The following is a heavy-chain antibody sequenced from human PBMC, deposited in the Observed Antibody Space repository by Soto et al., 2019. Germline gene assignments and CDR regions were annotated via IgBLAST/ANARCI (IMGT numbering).Heavy chain of an antibody. CDR2: INIGSGRT. CDR3: VREGGDCGYCLTFCYYVGLDG. V-gene: IGHV1-3*05. J-gene: IGHJ6*02. D-gene: IGHD2-21*02. CDR1: GYDFSSYA. Sequence: QVQLVQSGAEEKQPGASVRVSCKTSGYDFSSYAMHWVRQAPGQSLEWMGWINIGSGRTEYSQNLQDRISITRETGPSTVHMDLSTLKSEDTSVYFCVREGGDCGYCLTFCYYVGLDGWGQGTTVTVSS.